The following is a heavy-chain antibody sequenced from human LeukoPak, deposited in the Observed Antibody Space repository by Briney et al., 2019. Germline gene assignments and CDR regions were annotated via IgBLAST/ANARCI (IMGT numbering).Heavy chain of an antibody. CDR1: GFTFSIFG. CDR3: ARTYDFGRGPPGDAFDN. D-gene: IGHD3-3*01. V-gene: IGHV3-48*01. J-gene: IGHJ3*02. CDR2: IDGRSGIT. Sequence: GGSLRLSCAASGFTFSIFGLNWVRQAPGKGPEWISYIDGRSGITYHADSVQGRFTISRDDARESVFLQMDGLRVDDTAVYYCARTYDFGRGPPGDAFDNWGPGTWVIVSA.